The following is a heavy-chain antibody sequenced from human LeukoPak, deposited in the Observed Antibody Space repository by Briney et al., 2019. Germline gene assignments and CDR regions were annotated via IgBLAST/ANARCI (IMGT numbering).Heavy chain of an antibody. CDR2: ISAYNGNT. D-gene: IGHD2-21*02. CDR3: ARAAYCGGDCSKYFQH. J-gene: IGHJ1*01. Sequence: GASVKVSCKASGYTFTNYGIRWVRQAPGQVLAWMGWISAYNGNTNYAQKLQGRVTMTTDTSTSTAYMELRSLRSDDTAVYYCARAAYCGGDCSKYFQHWGQGTLVTVSS. V-gene: IGHV1-18*01. CDR1: GYTFTNYG.